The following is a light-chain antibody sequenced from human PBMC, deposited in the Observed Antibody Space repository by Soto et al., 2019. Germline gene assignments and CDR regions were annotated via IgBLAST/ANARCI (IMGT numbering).Light chain of an antibody. Sequence: IQMTQSPSSVSASVGDRVTITCRASQGISSYLAWYQQKPGKAPKLLIYAASTLQSGVPSRFSGSGSGTDFTLTIRCLQSDDIATYYCQQYNTYWTFGQGTKVDIK. CDR3: QQYNTYWT. V-gene: IGKV1-8*01. J-gene: IGKJ1*01. CDR2: AAS. CDR1: QGISSY.